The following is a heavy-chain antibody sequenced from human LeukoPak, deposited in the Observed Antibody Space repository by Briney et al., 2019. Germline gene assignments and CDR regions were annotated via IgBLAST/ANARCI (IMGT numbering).Heavy chain of an antibody. CDR1: GFTFNSHA. J-gene: IGHJ4*02. V-gene: IGHV3-23*01. D-gene: IGHD4/OR15-4a*01. Sequence: GGSLRLSCAVSGFTFNSHAMCWVRQAPGKGLEWVSSIDISGGSTYYADSVKGRFTISRDNSKNTLYLQMNSLRGEDTALYFCANEVRPNDYWGQGTLVTVSS. CDR3: ANEVRPNDY. CDR2: IDISGGST.